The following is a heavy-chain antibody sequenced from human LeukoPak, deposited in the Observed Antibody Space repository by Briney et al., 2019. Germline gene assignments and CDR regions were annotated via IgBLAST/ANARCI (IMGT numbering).Heavy chain of an antibody. CDR2: IWSDGGTK. CDR1: GFTFNNYA. V-gene: IGHV3-33*01. Sequence: PGGSLRLSCAASGFTFNNYAMHWVRQSPDKGLEWVSVIWSDGGTKYYADSVKGRFTISRDNAKNSLYLQMNSLRAEDTAVYYCARGGLYDSSGYSPFDYWGQGTLVTVSS. D-gene: IGHD3-22*01. J-gene: IGHJ4*02. CDR3: ARGGLYDSSGYSPFDY.